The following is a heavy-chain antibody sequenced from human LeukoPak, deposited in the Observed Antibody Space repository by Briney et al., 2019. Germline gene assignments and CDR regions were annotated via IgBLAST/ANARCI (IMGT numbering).Heavy chain of an antibody. D-gene: IGHD2-2*01. Sequence: SVKVSCKASGGTFSSYAISWVRQAPGQGLEWMGRIIPILGIANYAQKFQGRVTITADKSTSTAYMELSSLRSEDTAVYYCARAGCSSTSCYGARSGFFDYWGQGTLVTVSS. CDR2: IIPILGIA. CDR1: GGTFSSYA. CDR3: ARAGCSSTSCYGARSGFFDY. V-gene: IGHV1-69*04. J-gene: IGHJ4*02.